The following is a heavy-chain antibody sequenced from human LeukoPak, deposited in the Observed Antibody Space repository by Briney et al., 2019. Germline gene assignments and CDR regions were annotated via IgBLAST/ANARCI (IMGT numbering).Heavy chain of an antibody. CDR3: ARGGTSFDY. CDR1: GGSISSYY. CDR2: IYYSGST. J-gene: IGHJ4*02. D-gene: IGHD4-23*01. V-gene: IGHV4-59*01. Sequence: SETLSLTCTVSGGSISSYYWSWVRQPPGKGLKWIGYIYYSGSTNYNPSLKSRVTISVDTSKNQFSLTLSSVTAADTAVYYCARGGTSFDYWGQGTLVTVSS.